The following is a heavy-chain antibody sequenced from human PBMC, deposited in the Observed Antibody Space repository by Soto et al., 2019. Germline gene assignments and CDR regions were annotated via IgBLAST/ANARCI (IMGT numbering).Heavy chain of an antibody. D-gene: IGHD1-1*01. J-gene: IGHJ4*02. CDR1: GYSISSGYY. CDR2: IYHSGST. CDR3: ARDDPSIELNDY. Sequence: PSETLSLTCAVSGYSISSGYYWGWIRQPPGKGLEWIGSIYHSGSTYYNPSLKSRVTISVDTSKNQFSLKLSSVTAADTAVYYCARDDPSIELNDYWGQGNLVTVSS. V-gene: IGHV4-38-2*02.